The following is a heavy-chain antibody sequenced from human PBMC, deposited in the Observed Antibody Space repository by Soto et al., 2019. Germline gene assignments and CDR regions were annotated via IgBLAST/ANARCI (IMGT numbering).Heavy chain of an antibody. Sequence: EVQLLESGGGLVQPGGSLRLSCAASGFTFSSYAMSWVRQAPGKGLEWVSAISGSGGSTYYADSVKGRFTISRDNSKNTLYLQMNGLRAEDTAVYYCAKLSMITFGGVIGPLDYWGQGTLVTVSS. J-gene: IGHJ4*02. D-gene: IGHD3-16*02. V-gene: IGHV3-23*01. CDR3: AKLSMITFGGVIGPLDY. CDR2: ISGSGGST. CDR1: GFTFSSYA.